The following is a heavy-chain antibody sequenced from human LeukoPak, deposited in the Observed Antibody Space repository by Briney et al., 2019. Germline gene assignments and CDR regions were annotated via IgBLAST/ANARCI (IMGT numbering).Heavy chain of an antibody. CDR3: ARDLGVTKIENAFDI. CDR2: VFYNGAT. J-gene: IGHJ3*02. D-gene: IGHD3-16*01. CDR1: GGSISSSSYY. V-gene: IGHV4-39*07. Sequence: SETLSLTCTVSGGSISSSSYYWGWIRQPPGKGLEWIGTVFYNGATQYSPSLRSRVTISIDTSTNQFSLKLTSVTAADTALYYCARDLGVTKIENAFDIWGQGTMVTGSS.